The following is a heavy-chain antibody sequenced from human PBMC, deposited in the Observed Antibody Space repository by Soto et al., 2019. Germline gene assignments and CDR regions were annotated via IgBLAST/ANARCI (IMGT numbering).Heavy chain of an antibody. CDR1: GYTFTTYQ. CDR3: ARGDSNGWNFDS. Sequence: ASVKVSCKASGYTFTTYQIHWVRQAPGQGLEWMGTINPSGGSTSYAQRFQGRVTMTRDTSTSTVYVDLNSLRSEDTALYYCARGDSNGWNFDSWGQGTLVTVSS. J-gene: IGHJ4*02. CDR2: INPSGGST. V-gene: IGHV1-46*01. D-gene: IGHD6-19*01.